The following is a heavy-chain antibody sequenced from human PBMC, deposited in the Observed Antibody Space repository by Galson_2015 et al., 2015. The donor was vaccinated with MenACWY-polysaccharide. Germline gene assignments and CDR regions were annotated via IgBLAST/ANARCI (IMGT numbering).Heavy chain of an antibody. CDR3: ARHSESFYGSGSYPLDY. D-gene: IGHD3-10*01. CDR2: MRYSGST. Sequence: QVHLQESGPGLVKPSETLSLTCSVSGGSISGFYWSWIRKPPNTGLEWIAYMRYSGSTMYNPSLKGRVSVAIDISKNHFSLNLNSVTAADTAVYYCARHSESFYGSGSYPLDYWGQGTLVTVSS. J-gene: IGHJ4*02. CDR1: GGSISGFY. V-gene: IGHV4-59*08.